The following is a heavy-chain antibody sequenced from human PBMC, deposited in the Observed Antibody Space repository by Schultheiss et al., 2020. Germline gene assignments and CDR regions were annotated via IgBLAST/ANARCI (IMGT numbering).Heavy chain of an antibody. CDR3: ARVASYYDFWSGYYAYYYMDV. V-gene: IGHV3-21*04. Sequence: ETLSLTCAVSGGSISSSNWWSWVRQPPGKGLEWVSSISSSSSYIYYADSVKGRFTISRDNAKNSLYLQMNSLRAEDTAVYYCARVASYYDFWSGYYAYYYMDVWGKGTTVNV. J-gene: IGHJ6*03. CDR1: GGSISSSN. D-gene: IGHD3-3*01. CDR2: ISSSSSYI.